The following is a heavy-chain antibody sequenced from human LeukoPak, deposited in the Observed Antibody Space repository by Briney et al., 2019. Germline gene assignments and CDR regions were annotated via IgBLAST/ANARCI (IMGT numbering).Heavy chain of an antibody. D-gene: IGHD3-9*01. Sequence: SQTLSLTCTVSGGSIGSGGYYWSWIRQHPGKGLEWIGYIYYSGSTYYNPSLKSRVTISVDTSKNQFSLKLSSVTATDTAVYYCARDVVDTWGIDWGFYSMDVWGQGTTVTVSS. V-gene: IGHV4-31*03. CDR2: IYYSGST. J-gene: IGHJ6*02. CDR1: GGSIGSGGYY. CDR3: ARDVVDTWGIDWGFYSMDV.